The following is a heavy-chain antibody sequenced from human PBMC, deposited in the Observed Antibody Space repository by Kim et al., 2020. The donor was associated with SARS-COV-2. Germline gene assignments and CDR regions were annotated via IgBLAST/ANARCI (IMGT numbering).Heavy chain of an antibody. J-gene: IGHJ6*04. Sequence: KDYAVSVKSRITINPDTSKNQFSLQLNPVTPEDTAVYYCARGADGAVDVWGKGTTVTVSS. CDR2: K. V-gene: IGHV6-1*01. D-gene: IGHD3-16*01. CDR3: ARGADGAVDV.